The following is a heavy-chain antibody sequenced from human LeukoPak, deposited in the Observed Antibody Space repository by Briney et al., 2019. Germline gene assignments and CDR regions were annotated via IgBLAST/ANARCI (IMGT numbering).Heavy chain of an antibody. Sequence: TGGSLRLSCAASGFTFSNYAMNWVRQAPGRGLEWVSSISRSAGGTYYADSVKGRFTISRDNSKNTLSLQMDSLRAEDTAVYYCVKDLGSSGSFDWIDPWGQGTLVTVSS. CDR3: VKDLGSSGSFDWIDP. D-gene: IGHD6-19*01. CDR1: GFTFSNYA. CDR2: ISRSAGGT. J-gene: IGHJ5*02. V-gene: IGHV3-23*01.